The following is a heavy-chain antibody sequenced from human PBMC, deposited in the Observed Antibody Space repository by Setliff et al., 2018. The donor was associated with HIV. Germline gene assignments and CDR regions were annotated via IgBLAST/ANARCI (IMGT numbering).Heavy chain of an antibody. D-gene: IGHD1-26*01. CDR3: VRDYMWAFDY. V-gene: IGHV3-74*01. J-gene: IGHJ4*02. CDR2: IDSDGSDT. CDR1: GFTSSSFS. Sequence: GGSLRLSCAASGFTSSSFSMYWVRQAPGKGLVWVSRIDSDGSDTNYADSVRGRFTISRDNTKNSLYLQMNNLRAEDTAVYYCVRDYMWAFDYWGQGTLVTVSS.